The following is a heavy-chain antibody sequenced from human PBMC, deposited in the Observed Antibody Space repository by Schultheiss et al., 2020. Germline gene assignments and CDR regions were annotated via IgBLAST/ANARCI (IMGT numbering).Heavy chain of an antibody. V-gene: IGHV3-23*01. D-gene: IGHD5-12*01. CDR1: GFTFSSYS. CDR3: ARVDLDIVATTTKDYYYYYMDV. Sequence: GGSLRLSCAASGFTFSSYSMNWVRQGPGKGLECVSGISGSGRTTHYADSVQGRFTISRDNSKNTLYLQMNSLRAEDTAVYYCARVDLDIVATTTKDYYYYYMDVWGKGTTVTVSS. J-gene: IGHJ6*03. CDR2: ISGSGRTT.